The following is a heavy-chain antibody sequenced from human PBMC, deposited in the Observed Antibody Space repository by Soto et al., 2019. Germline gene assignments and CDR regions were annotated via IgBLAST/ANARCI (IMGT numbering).Heavy chain of an antibody. D-gene: IGHD5-12*01. CDR1: GFTFTSSA. V-gene: IGHV1-58*01. Sequence: GASVKVSCKASGFTFTSSAVQWVRQARGQRLEWIGWIVVGSGNTNYAQKFQERVTITRDMSTSTAYMELSSLRSEDTAVYYCAATRAVHATPPWLFSDAFDIWGQGTTVTVSS. CDR2: IVVGSGNT. J-gene: IGHJ3*02. CDR3: AATRAVHATPPWLFSDAFDI.